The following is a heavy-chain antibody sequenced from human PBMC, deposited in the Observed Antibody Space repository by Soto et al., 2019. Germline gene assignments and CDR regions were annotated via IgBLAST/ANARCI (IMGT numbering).Heavy chain of an antibody. V-gene: IGHV3-30*18. CDR1: GFTFSTYG. D-gene: IGHD4-17*01. Sequence: QVQLVESGGGEVQPGRSLTISCAASGFTFSTYGMHWVRQTPGKGLEWVAVISYDGTNKFYSESVKGRFTISRDHFKNTLTLKMNSLRADDTAVYSCAKDLQSYGDYDYYCYGMDVWGLGTRVTVSS. CDR3: AKDLQSYGDYDYYCYGMDV. CDR2: ISYDGTNK. J-gene: IGHJ6*02.